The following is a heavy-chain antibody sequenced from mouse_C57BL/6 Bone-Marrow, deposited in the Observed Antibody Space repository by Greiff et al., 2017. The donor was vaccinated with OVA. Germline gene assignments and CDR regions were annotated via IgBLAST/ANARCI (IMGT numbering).Heavy chain of an antibody. Sequence: QVQLKESGAELMKPGASVKLSCKATGYTFTGYWIEWVKQRPGHGLEWIGEILPGSGSTNYNEKFKGKATFTADTSSNTAYMQLSSLTTEDSAIYYCARYRYYYGSSYGYFDVWGTGTTVTVSS. J-gene: IGHJ1*03. D-gene: IGHD1-1*01. CDR1: GYTFTGYW. CDR2: ILPGSGST. CDR3: ARYRYYYGSSYGYFDV. V-gene: IGHV1-9*01.